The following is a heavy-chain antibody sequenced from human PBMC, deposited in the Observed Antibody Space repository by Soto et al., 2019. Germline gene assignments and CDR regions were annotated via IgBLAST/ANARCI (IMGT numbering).Heavy chain of an antibody. D-gene: IGHD6-19*01. V-gene: IGHV3-33*01. Sequence: GGSLRLSCAASGFTFSSYGMHWVRQAPGKGLEWVAVIWYDGSNKYYADSVKGRFTISRDNSKNTLYLQMNSLRAVDTAVYYCARSGGSSGSGLYLDYWGQGTLVTVSS. CDR3: ARSGGSSGSGLYLDY. J-gene: IGHJ4*02. CDR1: GFTFSSYG. CDR2: IWYDGSNK.